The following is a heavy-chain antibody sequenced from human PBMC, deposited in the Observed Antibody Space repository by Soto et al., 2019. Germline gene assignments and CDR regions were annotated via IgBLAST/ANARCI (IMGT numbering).Heavy chain of an antibody. CDR2: INAGNGNT. CDR1: GYTFTSYA. Sequence: QVQLVQSGAEVKKPGASVKVSCQASGYTFTSYAMHWVRQAPGQRLEWMGWINAGNGNTKYSQKFQGRVTITRDTSASTAYMELSSLRSEDTAVYYCAIVIAAAGDYWGQGTLVTVSS. J-gene: IGHJ4*02. D-gene: IGHD6-13*01. V-gene: IGHV1-3*01. CDR3: AIVIAAAGDY.